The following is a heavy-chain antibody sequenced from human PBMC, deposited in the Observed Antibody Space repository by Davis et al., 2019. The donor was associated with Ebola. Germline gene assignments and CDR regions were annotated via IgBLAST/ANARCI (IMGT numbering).Heavy chain of an antibody. CDR2: IIPILGIA. Sequence: SVKVSCKASGYTFTSYDINWVRQATGQGLEWMGRIIPILGIANYAQKFQGRVTMTRDTSTSTVYMELSSLRSEDTAVYYCARAGYDFWSGYPIDYWGQGTLVTVSS. CDR3: ARAGYDFWSGYPIDY. V-gene: IGHV1-69*04. J-gene: IGHJ4*02. D-gene: IGHD3-3*01. CDR1: GYTFTSYD.